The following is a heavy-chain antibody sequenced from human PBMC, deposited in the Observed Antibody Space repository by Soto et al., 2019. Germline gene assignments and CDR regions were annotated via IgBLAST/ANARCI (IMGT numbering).Heavy chain of an antibody. Sequence: GGSLRLSCAASGFTFSTYSMNWVRQAPGKGLEWVSSISSSSSYIYYADSVKGRFTISRDSAKTSLYLQMNSLRAEDTAVYYCARDRGCSSTSCYQPYYYYGMDVWGQGTTVTVSS. D-gene: IGHD2-2*01. CDR1: GFTFSTYS. CDR3: ARDRGCSSTSCYQPYYYYGMDV. J-gene: IGHJ6*02. CDR2: ISSSSSYI. V-gene: IGHV3-21*01.